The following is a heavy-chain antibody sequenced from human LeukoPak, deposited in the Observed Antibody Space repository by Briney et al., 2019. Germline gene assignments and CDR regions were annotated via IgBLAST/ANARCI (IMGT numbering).Heavy chain of an antibody. Sequence: GGSLRLSCAASGFTVSSNYMSWVRQAPGKGLEWGSVIYSGGSTYYADSVKGRFTISRDNSKNTLYLQMNSLRAEDTAVYYCARVPSDSSSSYDYWGQGTLVTVSS. J-gene: IGHJ4*02. CDR2: IYSGGST. D-gene: IGHD6-6*01. V-gene: IGHV3-53*01. CDR3: ARVPSDSSSSYDY. CDR1: GFTVSSNY.